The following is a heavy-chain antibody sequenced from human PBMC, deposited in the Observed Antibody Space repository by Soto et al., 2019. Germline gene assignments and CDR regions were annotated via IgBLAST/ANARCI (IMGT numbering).Heavy chain of an antibody. V-gene: IGHV1-18*01. J-gene: IGHJ5*02. D-gene: IGHD6-13*01. Sequence: QVQLVQSGAEVKKPGASVKVSCKASGYTFTSYGISWVRQAPGQGLEWMGWISAYNGNTNYAQKLQGRVTMTTDTSTSTAYMELRSLRSDDTAVYSSAREPENSSSWYEVWFDPWGQGTLVTVSS. CDR1: GYTFTSYG. CDR3: AREPENSSSWYEVWFDP. CDR2: ISAYNGNT.